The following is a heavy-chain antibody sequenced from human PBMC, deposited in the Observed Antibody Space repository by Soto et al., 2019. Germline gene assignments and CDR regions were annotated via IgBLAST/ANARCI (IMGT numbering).Heavy chain of an antibody. CDR2: INPSGGTT. J-gene: IGHJ4*02. D-gene: IGHD2-15*01. CDR3: ARMKGYGSEYFFDY. CDR1: GYSFTRYT. V-gene: IGHV1-46*01. Sequence: ASVKVCCKASGYSFTRYTVHWVRQAPGQGLEWMAMINPSGGTTYYVQSFEGRVTLTSDTSTSTVFMELSSLRSEDTAVYYCARMKGYGSEYFFDYWGQGTLVTVSS.